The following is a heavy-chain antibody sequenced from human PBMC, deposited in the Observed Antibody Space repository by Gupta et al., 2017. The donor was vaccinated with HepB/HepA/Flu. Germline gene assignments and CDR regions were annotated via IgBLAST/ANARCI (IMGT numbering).Heavy chain of an antibody. J-gene: IGHJ6*03. Sequence: QVQLQESGPGLVQPSQTLSLTCTVSGGSISSGGYSGSWIRQHPGKGLEWIGYIYYSGSTYYKQSLKRLVTISVDTSKTQFSRKLSSGTAAETAVDYCARGGEVVQAAIPSYYMDVWGRVSTGT. V-gene: IGHV4-31*01. D-gene: IGHD2-2*01. CDR3: ARGGEVVQAAIPSYYMDV. CDR2: IYYSGST. CDR1: GGSISSGGYS.